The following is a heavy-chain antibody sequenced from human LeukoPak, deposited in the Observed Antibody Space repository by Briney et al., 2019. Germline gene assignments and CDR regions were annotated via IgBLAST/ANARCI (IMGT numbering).Heavy chain of an antibody. CDR2: IYHSGST. D-gene: IGHD2/OR15-2a*01. CDR1: GGSISSYY. V-gene: IGHV4-59*12. Sequence: SETLSLTCTVSGGSISSYYWSWIRQPPGKGLEWIGYIYHSGSTYYKPSLKSRVTISVDRSKNQFSLKLSSVTAADTAVYYCARVRMYYFDYWGQGTLVTVSS. CDR3: ARVRMYYFDY. J-gene: IGHJ4*02.